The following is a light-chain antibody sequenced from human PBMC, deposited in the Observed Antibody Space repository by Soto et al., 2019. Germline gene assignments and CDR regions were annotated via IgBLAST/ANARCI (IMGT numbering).Light chain of an antibody. J-gene: IGKJ5*01. CDR1: QSVSSY. CDR2: DAS. CDR3: QQRSSWPIT. Sequence: EIVLTQSPATLSLSPVERATLSCMAGQSVSSYLAWYQQKPGQAPRVLIYDASNRATGIPARFSGSGSGTDFTLTISSLEPEDFAVYYCQQRSSWPITFGQGTRLEIK. V-gene: IGKV3-11*01.